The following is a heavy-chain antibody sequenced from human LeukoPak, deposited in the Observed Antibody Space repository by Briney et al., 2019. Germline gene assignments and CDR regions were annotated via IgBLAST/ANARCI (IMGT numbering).Heavy chain of an antibody. CDR2: MNPNSGNT. CDR1: GYTFTSYD. Sequence: SVKVSCKASGYTFTSYDIIWARNATGQGLEWMRWMNPNSGNTGYAQELMGSVTTTRNTSISTAYMQLSSLRAEDTAVYYCARGVYYYDSSGYYYTDYWGQGTPVTVSS. CDR3: ARGVYYYDSSGYYYTDY. V-gene: IGHV1-8*01. D-gene: IGHD3-22*01. J-gene: IGHJ4*02.